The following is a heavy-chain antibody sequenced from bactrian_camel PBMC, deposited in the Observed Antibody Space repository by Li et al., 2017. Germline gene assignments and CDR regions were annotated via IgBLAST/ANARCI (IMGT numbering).Heavy chain of an antibody. CDR2: TYAITGSK. CDR1: GYTYCSSA. CDR3: AAVYKAGLISRLIAADEYNY. V-gene: IGHV3S31*01. J-gene: IGHJ4*01. D-gene: IGHD3*01. Sequence: VQLVESGGGSVQTGGSLRLSCFASGYTYCSSAWSWYRQTPGKEREGIASTYAITGSKYYASSVQGRFSISQDSAKNMVYLQMNSLKPEDTGMYYCAAVYKAGLISRLIAADEYNYWGQGTQVTVS.